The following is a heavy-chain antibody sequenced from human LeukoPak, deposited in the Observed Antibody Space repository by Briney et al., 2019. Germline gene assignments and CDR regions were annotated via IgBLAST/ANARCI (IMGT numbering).Heavy chain of an antibody. CDR3: ARGRSYAGDNWFDP. V-gene: IGHV4-59*01. D-gene: IGHD7-27*01. CDR2: IHYTGST. J-gene: IGHJ5*02. CDR1: GGSITSSY. Sequence: PSETLSLTWTVAGGSITSSYSSWIRQSPGKGLEWIGYIHYTGSTNYNPSLKSRVTMLIDTSKNQFSLKLSSVTAADTAVYYCARGRSYAGDNWFDPWGQGTLVTVSS.